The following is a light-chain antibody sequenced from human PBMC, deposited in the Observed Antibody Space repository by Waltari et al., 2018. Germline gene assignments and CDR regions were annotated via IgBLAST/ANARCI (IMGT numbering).Light chain of an antibody. CDR2: GSS. V-gene: IGKV3-20*01. Sequence: EIVLTQSPGTLSLFPGESATLSCRASQSVRSSDLVWYQQRPGQAPRLIIYGSSRRATDIPDRFSAIGSGTDFTLTITSLEPEDFGVYYCQQYGNSPPYTFGQGTHVEIK. CDR1: QSVRSSD. CDR3: QQYGNSPPYT. J-gene: IGKJ2*01.